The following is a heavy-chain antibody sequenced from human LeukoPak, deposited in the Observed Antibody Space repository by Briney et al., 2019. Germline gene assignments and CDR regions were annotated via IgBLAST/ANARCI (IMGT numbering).Heavy chain of an antibody. D-gene: IGHD6-19*01. Sequence: ASVKVSCKASGYTFNGYYIHWVRQAPGQGLEWMGWINPNSGGTNYAQKFQGRVTMTRDTSISTAYMELSRLRSDDTAVFYCATSSGWKSHIDYWGQGTLVTVSS. CDR2: INPNSGGT. CDR1: GYTFNGYY. V-gene: IGHV1-2*02. CDR3: ATSSGWKSHIDY. J-gene: IGHJ4*02.